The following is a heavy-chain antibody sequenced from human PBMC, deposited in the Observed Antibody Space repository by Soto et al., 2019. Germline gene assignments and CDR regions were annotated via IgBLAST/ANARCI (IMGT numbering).Heavy chain of an antibody. CDR3: ARDLEVRGPNWFDP. V-gene: IGHV3-7*01. J-gene: IGHJ5*02. Sequence: GGSLRLSCAASGFTFSSYWMSWVRQAPGKGLEWVANIKQDGSEKYYVDSVKGRFTISRDNAKNSLYLQMNSLRAEDTAVYYCARDLEVRGPNWFDPWGQGTLVTVSS. D-gene: IGHD3-10*01. CDR1: GFTFSSYW. CDR2: IKQDGSEK.